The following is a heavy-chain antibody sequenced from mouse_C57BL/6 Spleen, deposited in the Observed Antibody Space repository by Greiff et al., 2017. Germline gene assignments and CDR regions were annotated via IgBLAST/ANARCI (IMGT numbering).Heavy chain of an antibody. D-gene: IGHD1-1*01. V-gene: IGHV1-39*01. CDR2: INPNYGTT. CDR1: GYSFTDYN. Sequence: VQLKQSGPELVKPGASVKISCKASGYSFTDYNMNWVKQSNGKSLEWIGVINPNYGTTSYNQKFKGKATLTVDQSSSTAYMQLNSLTSEDSAVYYCARVEGNSYSYYFDYWGQGTTLTVSS. CDR3: ARVEGNSYSYYFDY. J-gene: IGHJ2*01.